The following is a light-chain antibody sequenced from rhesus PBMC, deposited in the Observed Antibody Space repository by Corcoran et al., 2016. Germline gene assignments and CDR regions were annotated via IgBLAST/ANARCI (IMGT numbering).Light chain of an antibody. V-gene: IGKV2-60*01. J-gene: IGKJ1*01. CDR2: YGF. CDR3: MQALQTPRT. CDR1: HSLLNSNGYNY. Sequence: DIVMTQTPLSLPVTLGEPASISCRSSHSLLNSNGYNYLNWYLQKPGQSPPLLIFYGFNWASRVPDRCSGRGSGTDFTRINSRVEAEDVGVYDCMQALQTPRTFGQGTKVEIK.